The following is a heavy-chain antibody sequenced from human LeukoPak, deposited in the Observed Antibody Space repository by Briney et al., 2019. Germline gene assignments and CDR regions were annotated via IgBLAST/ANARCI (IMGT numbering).Heavy chain of an antibody. V-gene: IGHV3-23*01. J-gene: IGHJ4*02. CDR1: GFTFSSYA. CDR2: ISGSGGST. CDR3: AKSVEGYCTDGVCYTVFDY. D-gene: IGHD2-8*01. Sequence: GGSLRLSCAASGFTFSSYAMSWVRQAPGKGLEWVSAISGSGGSTYYADSVKGRFTISRDNSKNTLYLQMNSLRAEDTAVYYCAKSVEGYCTDGVCYTVFDYWGQETLVTVSS.